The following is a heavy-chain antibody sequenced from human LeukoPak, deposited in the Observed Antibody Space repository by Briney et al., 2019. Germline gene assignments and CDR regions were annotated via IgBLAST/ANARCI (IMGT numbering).Heavy chain of an antibody. D-gene: IGHD3-10*01. J-gene: IGHJ4*02. CDR2: INTNTGNP. V-gene: IGHV7-4-1*02. CDR3: ARDRFTMVRGVMGTGYYFDY. Sequence: ASVKVSCKASGYTFTSYAMNWVRQAPGQGLEWMGWINTNTGNPTYAQGFTGRFVFSLDTSVSTAYLQISSLKAKDTAVYYCARDRFTMVRGVMGTGYYFDYWGQGTLVTVSS. CDR1: GYTFTSYA.